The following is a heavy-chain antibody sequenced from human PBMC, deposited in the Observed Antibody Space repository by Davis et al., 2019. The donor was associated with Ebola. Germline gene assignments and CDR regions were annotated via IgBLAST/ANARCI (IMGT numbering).Heavy chain of an antibody. V-gene: IGHV3-21*01. J-gene: IGHJ6*02. D-gene: IGHD2-2*01. CDR3: ARGCTLGYCSSTSCACYGMDV. CDR1: GFTFSSYS. Sequence: GESLKISCAASGFTFSSYSMNWVRQAPGKGLEWVSSISSSSSYIYYADSVKGRFTISRDNAKNSLYLQMNSLRAEDTAVYYCARGCTLGYCSSTSCACYGMDVWGQGTTVTVSS. CDR2: ISSSSSYI.